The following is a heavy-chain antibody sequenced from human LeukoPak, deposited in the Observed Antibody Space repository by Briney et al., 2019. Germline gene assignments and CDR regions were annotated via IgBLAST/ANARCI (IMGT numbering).Heavy chain of an antibody. Sequence: GGSLRLSCAASGFTFSTYSMNWVRQAPGKGLEWVSYITSSSRTIYYADSVKGRFTISRDNAKNSLFLQMNSLGDEDTAVYSCARGGDGAPFYPDYWGQGTLVTVSS. V-gene: IGHV3-48*02. D-gene: IGHD4/OR15-4a*01. CDR3: ARGGDGAPFYPDY. CDR2: ITSSSRTI. CDR1: GFTFSTYS. J-gene: IGHJ4*02.